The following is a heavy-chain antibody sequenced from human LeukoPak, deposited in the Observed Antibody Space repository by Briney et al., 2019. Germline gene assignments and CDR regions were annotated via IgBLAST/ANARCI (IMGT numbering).Heavy chain of an antibody. J-gene: IGHJ3*02. CDR2: IYHSGST. Sequence: PSQTLSLTCAVSGGSISSGGYSWGWIRQPPGKGLEWIGYIYHSGSTYYDPSLKSRVTISVDRSKNQFSLKLSSVTAADTAVYYCASYGPPTLGRAFDIWGQGTMVTVSS. CDR3: ASYGPPTLGRAFDI. D-gene: IGHD4-17*01. V-gene: IGHV4-30-2*01. CDR1: GGSISSGGYS.